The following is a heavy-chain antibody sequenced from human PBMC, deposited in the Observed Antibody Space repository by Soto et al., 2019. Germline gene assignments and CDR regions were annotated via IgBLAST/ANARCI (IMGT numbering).Heavy chain of an antibody. CDR2: IIPIFGTA. Sequence: QVQLVQSGAAVKKPGSSVKVSCKASGGTFSSYAISWVRQAPGQGLEWMGGIIPIFGTANYAQKFQGRVTITADESTSTAYMELSSLRSEDTAVYYCARRRTDYSNYYYYYGMDVWGQGTTVTVSS. CDR3: ARRRTDYSNYYYYYGMDV. V-gene: IGHV1-69*12. CDR1: GGTFSSYA. J-gene: IGHJ6*02. D-gene: IGHD4-4*01.